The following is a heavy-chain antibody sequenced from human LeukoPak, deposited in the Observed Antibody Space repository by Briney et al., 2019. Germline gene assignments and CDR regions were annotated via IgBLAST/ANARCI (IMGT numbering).Heavy chain of an antibody. CDR2: ISYDGSNK. V-gene: IGHV3-30*18. CDR3: AKDKDMDV. J-gene: IGHJ6*03. CDR1: GFTFSSYG. Sequence: PGGSLRLSCAASGFTFSSYGMHWVRQAPGKGLEWVAVISYDGSNKYYADSVKGRFTISRDNPKNTLYLQMNSLRAEDTAVYYCAKDKDMDVWGKGTTVTVSS.